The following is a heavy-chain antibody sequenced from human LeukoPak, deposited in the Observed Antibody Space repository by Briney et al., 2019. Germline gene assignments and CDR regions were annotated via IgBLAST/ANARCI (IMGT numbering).Heavy chain of an antibody. CDR3: ASSGRQLWLPVAFDI. V-gene: IGHV3-7*01. J-gene: IGHJ3*02. CDR1: GFPFSSYL. Sequence: GGSLRLSCAASGFPFSSYLMSWVRQAPGKGLEWVANIKQDGSEKYYVDFVKGRFTISRDNAKNSLYLQMNSLRAEDTAVYYCASSGRQLWLPVAFDIWGQGTMVTVSS. CDR2: IKQDGSEK. D-gene: IGHD5-18*01.